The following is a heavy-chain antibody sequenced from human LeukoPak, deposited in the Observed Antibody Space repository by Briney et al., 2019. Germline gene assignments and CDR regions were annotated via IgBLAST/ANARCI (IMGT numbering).Heavy chain of an antibody. D-gene: IGHD3-3*01. Sequence: ASVKVSCKASGYTFTNFGISWVRQAPGQGLEWMGWISAYNDNTNLAQKFQGRVTMTTDTSTSTAYMEVRSLRSDDTAVYYCARDGRFLEWLLWDDAFDIWGQGTMVTVSS. CDR1: GYTFTNFG. CDR3: ARDGRFLEWLLWDDAFDI. V-gene: IGHV1-18*01. CDR2: ISAYNDNT. J-gene: IGHJ3*02.